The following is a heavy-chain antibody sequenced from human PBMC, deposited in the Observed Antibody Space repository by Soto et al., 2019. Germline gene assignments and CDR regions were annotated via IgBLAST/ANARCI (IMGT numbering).Heavy chain of an antibody. CDR3: AKGKQPQGRRDYVMDV. D-gene: IGHD6-13*01. Sequence: EVQLVESGGGLVQPGRSLRLSCAASGFTFDDYAMHWVRQAPGKGLEWVSGISWNSGSIGYADSVKGRFTISRDNAKNSLYLQMNRQRADDTALYYCAKGKQPQGRRDYVMDVWGQGTTVTVSS. J-gene: IGHJ6*02. CDR1: GFTFDDYA. V-gene: IGHV3-9*01. CDR2: ISWNSGSI.